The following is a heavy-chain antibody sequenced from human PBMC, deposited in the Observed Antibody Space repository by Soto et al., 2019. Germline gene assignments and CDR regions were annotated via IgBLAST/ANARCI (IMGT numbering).Heavy chain of an antibody. J-gene: IGHJ4*02. D-gene: IGHD6-19*01. CDR1: GFTFSSYA. CDR3: AQGFTWLPNDD. V-gene: IGHV3-23*01. CDR2: ISGSGGSK. Sequence: GGSLRLSCAASGFTFSSYAMSWVRQAPGKGLEWVSAISGSGGSKYNAHSVNGRFNNYRDKTKNTLYLQMNSLRGEDTAVYYCAQGFTWLPNDDWGQGTMVTVSS.